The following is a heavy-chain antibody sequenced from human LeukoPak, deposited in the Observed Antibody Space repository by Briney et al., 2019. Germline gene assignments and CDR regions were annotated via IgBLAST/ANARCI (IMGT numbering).Heavy chain of an antibody. V-gene: IGHV4-59*01. D-gene: IGHD1-26*01. CDR2: IYYSGST. CDR1: GGSISSYY. J-gene: IGHJ4*02. CDR3: ARDEVEGALDY. Sequence: SETLSLTCTVSGGSISSYYWSWIRQPPGKGLEWIGYIYYSGSTNYNPSLKSRVTISVDTPKNQFSLKLSSVTAADTAVYYCARDEVEGALDYWGQGTLVTVSS.